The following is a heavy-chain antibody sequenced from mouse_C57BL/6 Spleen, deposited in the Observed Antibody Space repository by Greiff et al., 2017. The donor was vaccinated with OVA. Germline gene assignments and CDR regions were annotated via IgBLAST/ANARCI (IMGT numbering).Heavy chain of an antibody. CDR1: GFTFSNYW. Sequence: EVQVVESGGGLVQPGGSMKLSCVASGFTFSNYWMNWVRQSPEKGLEWVAQIRLKSDNYATHYAESVKGRFTISRDDSKSSVYLQMNNLRAEDTGIYYCTGSTVVARDYFDYWGQGTTLTVSS. D-gene: IGHD1-1*01. J-gene: IGHJ2*01. CDR2: IRLKSDNYAT. V-gene: IGHV6-3*01. CDR3: TGSTVVARDYFDY.